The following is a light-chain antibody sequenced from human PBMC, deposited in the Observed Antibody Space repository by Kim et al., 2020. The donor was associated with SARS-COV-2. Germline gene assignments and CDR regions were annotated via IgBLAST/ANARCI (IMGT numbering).Light chain of an antibody. CDR1: QSVSSSY. CDR3: QQYGSSPSYT. V-gene: IGKV3-20*01. J-gene: IGKJ2*01. CDR2: GAS. Sequence: EIVLTQSPGTLSLSPGERATLSYRASQSVSSSYLAWYQQKPGQAPRLLIYGASSRATGIPDRFSGSGSGTDFTLTISRLEPEDFAVYYCQQYGSSPSYTFGQGTKLEI.